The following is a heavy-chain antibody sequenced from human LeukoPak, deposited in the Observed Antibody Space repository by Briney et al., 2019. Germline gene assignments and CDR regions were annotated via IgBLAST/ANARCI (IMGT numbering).Heavy chain of an antibody. CDR3: ARDRRIINPVSNAFDI. J-gene: IGHJ3*02. Sequence: SETLSLTCTVSGGSISSGGYYWSWIRQHPGKGLEWIGYIYYSGSTYYNPSLKSRVTISVDTSKNQFSLKLSSVTAADTAVYYCARDRRIINPVSNAFDIWGQGTMVTVSS. CDR1: GGSISSGGYY. CDR2: IYYSGST. V-gene: IGHV4-31*03. D-gene: IGHD1-14*01.